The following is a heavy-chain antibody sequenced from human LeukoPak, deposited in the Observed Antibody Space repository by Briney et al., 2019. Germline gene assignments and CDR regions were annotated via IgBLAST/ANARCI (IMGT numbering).Heavy chain of an antibody. V-gene: IGHV4-31*11. CDR1: GGSFSGYY. D-gene: IGHD3-3*01. J-gene: IGHJ5*02. Sequence: SETLSLTCAVYGGSFSGYYWSWIRQHPGKGLEWIGYIYYSGSTYYNPSLKSRVTISVDTSKNQFSLKLSSVTAADTAVYYCARVGDSWSGYPPFDPWGQGTLVTVSS. CDR3: ARVGDSWSGYPPFDP. CDR2: IYYSGST.